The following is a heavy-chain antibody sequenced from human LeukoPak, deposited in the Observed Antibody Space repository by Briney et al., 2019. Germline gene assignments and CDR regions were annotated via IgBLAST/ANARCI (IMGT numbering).Heavy chain of an antibody. CDR3: ARRDSSSSRRYYYYYMDV. V-gene: IGHV3-48*01. D-gene: IGHD6-6*01. Sequence: GSLRLSCAASGFTFSSYNMNWLRRAPGKGPQWVAFISSRGTTIYYADSMKGRFTISRDNAKNSLYLQMGSLRAEDTAVYYCARRDSSSSRRYYYYYMDVWGKGTTVTVSS. CDR2: ISSRGTTI. J-gene: IGHJ6*03. CDR1: GFTFSSYN.